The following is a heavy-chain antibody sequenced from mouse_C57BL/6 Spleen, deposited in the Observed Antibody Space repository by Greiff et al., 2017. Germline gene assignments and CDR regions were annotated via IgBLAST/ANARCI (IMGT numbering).Heavy chain of an antibody. CDR3: ARERDYYGSSYAYFDY. J-gene: IGHJ2*01. D-gene: IGHD1-1*01. V-gene: IGHV1-55*01. Sequence: QLQQPGAELVKPGASVKMSCKASGYTFTSYWITWVKQRPGQGLEWIGDIYPGSGSTNYNEKFKSKATLTVDTSSSTAYMQLSSLTSEDSAVYYCARERDYYGSSYAYFDYWGQGTTLTVSS. CDR1: GYTFTSYW. CDR2: IYPGSGST.